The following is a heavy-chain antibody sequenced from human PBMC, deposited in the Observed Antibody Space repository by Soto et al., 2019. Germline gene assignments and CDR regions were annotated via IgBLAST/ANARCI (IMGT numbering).Heavy chain of an antibody. J-gene: IGHJ6*03. CDR3: ASLGTTGTTHYYYYMDV. CDR1: GFTFSSYE. V-gene: IGHV3-48*03. D-gene: IGHD1-1*01. Sequence: GGSLRLSCAASGFTFSSYEMNWVRQAPGKGLEWVSYISSSGSTIYYADSVKGRFTISRDNAKNSLYLQMNSLRAEDTAVYYWASLGTTGTTHYYYYMDVWGKGTTVTVSS. CDR2: ISSSGSTI.